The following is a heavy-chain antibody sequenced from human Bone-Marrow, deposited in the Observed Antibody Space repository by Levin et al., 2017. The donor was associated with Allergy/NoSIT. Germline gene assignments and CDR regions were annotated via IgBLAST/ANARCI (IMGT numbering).Heavy chain of an antibody. CDR3: AKDHYYYDSSGYSPYFDY. Sequence: SLKISCAASGFTFDDYAMHWVRQAPGKGLEWVSGISWNSGSIGYADSVKGRFTISRDNAKNSLYLQMNSLRAEDTALYYCAKDHYYYDSSGYSPYFDYWGQGTLVTVSS. CDR1: GFTFDDYA. J-gene: IGHJ4*02. CDR2: ISWNSGSI. V-gene: IGHV3-9*01. D-gene: IGHD3-22*01.